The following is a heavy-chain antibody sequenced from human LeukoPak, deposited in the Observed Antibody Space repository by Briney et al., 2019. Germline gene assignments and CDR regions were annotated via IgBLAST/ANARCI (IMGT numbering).Heavy chain of an antibody. CDR2: ISAYNGNT. D-gene: IGHD3-16*02. CDR1: GYTFTSYG. V-gene: IGHV1-18*01. J-gene: IGHJ4*02. Sequence: GASVKVSCKASGYTFTSYGISWVRQAPGQGLEWMGWISAYNGNTNYAQKLQGRVTVTTDTSTSTAYMELRSLRSDDTAVYYCARGRAPTYYDYVWGSYRPFDYWGQGTLVTVSS. CDR3: ARGRAPTYYDYVWGSYRPFDY.